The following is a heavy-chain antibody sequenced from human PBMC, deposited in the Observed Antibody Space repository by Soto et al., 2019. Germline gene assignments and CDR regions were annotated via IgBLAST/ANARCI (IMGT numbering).Heavy chain of an antibody. Sequence: QVHLQQWGAGLLKPSETLSLTCAVYGESFIGYYWTWIRQPPGKGLEWIGEINHRGGTNYNPSLKIRVTISIDTSKNQCSLKLSSVTAADTSVYYCARTDIVTTNWFGPWGQGTLVTVSS. D-gene: IGHD5-12*01. V-gene: IGHV4-34*02. CDR2: INHRGGT. CDR1: GESFIGYY. J-gene: IGHJ5*02. CDR3: ARTDIVTTNWFGP.